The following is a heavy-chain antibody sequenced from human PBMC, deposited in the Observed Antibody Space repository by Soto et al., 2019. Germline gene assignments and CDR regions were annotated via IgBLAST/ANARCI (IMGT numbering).Heavy chain of an antibody. V-gene: IGHV4-59*01. CDR3: ARGNLDRGRSPFDY. Sequence: SETLSLTCTVSGGSISSYYWSWIRQPPGKGLEWIGYIYYSGSTNYNPSLKSRVTISVDTSKNQFSLKLSSVTAADTAVYYCARGNLDRGRSPFDYWGQGTLVTVSS. CDR1: GGSISSYY. CDR2: IYYSGST. D-gene: IGHD1-26*01. J-gene: IGHJ4*02.